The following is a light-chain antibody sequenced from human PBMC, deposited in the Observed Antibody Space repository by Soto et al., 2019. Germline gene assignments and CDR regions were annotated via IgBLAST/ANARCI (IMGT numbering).Light chain of an antibody. Sequence: EIVMTQSPVTLSVSPGETVILSCRASQSLRSNLAWYQQKPGQTPRLLIYSASIRAAATPARFSGSGAGTNFSLTISSLQSEDFALYFCQQHNNWPITFGQGTRLEIK. CDR2: SAS. CDR3: QQHNNWPIT. J-gene: IGKJ5*01. V-gene: IGKV3-15*01. CDR1: QSLRSN.